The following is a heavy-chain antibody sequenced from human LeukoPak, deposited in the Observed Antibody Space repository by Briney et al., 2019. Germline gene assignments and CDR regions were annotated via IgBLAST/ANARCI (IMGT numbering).Heavy chain of an antibody. D-gene: IGHD6-13*01. CDR2: ITAYNRNT. Sequence: GSVRVSCKASGYTFTSYGISWVRQAPGQGVELIVCITAYNRNTNSAQNLQGRVTMPTDTSTSTAYMELRSLRSDDTAVYYCARRQQLVYAFDIWGQGTMVTVSS. CDR1: GYTFTSYG. CDR3: ARRQQLVYAFDI. J-gene: IGHJ3*02. V-gene: IGHV1-18*01.